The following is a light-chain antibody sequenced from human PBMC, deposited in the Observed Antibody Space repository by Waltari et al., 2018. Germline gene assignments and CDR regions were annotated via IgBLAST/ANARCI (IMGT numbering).Light chain of an antibody. J-gene: IGKJ4*01. CDR3: TQGLQTPVT. CDR2: LGS. V-gene: IGKV2-28*01. Sequence: DIVVTQSPLSLPVTPGEPASISCRSSQSLLNTNGYNYLDWYLQKPGQSPQLLIYLGSNRAPGVPDRFSGSGSGTDFTLKISRVEAEDVGVYYCTQGLQTPVTFGGGTKVEIK. CDR1: QSLLNTNGYNY.